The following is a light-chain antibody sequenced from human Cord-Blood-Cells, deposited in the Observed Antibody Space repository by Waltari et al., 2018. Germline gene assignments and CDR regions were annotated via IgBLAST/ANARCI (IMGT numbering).Light chain of an antibody. Sequence: QSALTQPASVSGSPGQSITISCTGTSSDVGGYNYVSWYQQHPGKAPKLMIYEVSNRPSGVYNRFSGSKSGNTASLTISGLQAEDEADYYCSSYTSSSTVFGTGTKVTVL. J-gene: IGLJ1*01. CDR2: EVS. CDR3: SSYTSSSTV. V-gene: IGLV2-14*01. CDR1: SSDVGGYNY.